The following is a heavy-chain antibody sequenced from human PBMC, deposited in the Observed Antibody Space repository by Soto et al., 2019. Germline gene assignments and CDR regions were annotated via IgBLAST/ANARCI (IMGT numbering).Heavy chain of an antibody. CDR2: INPNSGGT. Sequence: GASVKVSCKASGYTFTGYYMHWVRQAPGQGLEWMGWINPNSGGTNYAQKFQGWVTMTRDTSISTAYMELSRLRSDDPAVYYCARVQRLILTGYYRGGGDYFDSWGRGTLVTVSS. J-gene: IGHJ4*02. CDR3: ARVQRLILTGYYRGGGDYFDS. V-gene: IGHV1-2*04. D-gene: IGHD3-9*01. CDR1: GYTFTGYY.